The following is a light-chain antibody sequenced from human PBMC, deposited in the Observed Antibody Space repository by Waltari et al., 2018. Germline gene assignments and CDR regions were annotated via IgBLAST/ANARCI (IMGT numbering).Light chain of an antibody. J-gene: IGKJ2*01. CDR2: SAS. V-gene: IGKV3-20*01. CDR3: QQFGGSPPYT. Sequence: EIVLTQSPGTLSLSTGERATLSCRASQSVSSNFLAWYQQRHGQAPRLLISSASSRATGIPDRFGGSWSVTDFTLSISRLEPEDFAVYYCQQFGGSPPYTFGQVTRVEIK. CDR1: QSVSSNF.